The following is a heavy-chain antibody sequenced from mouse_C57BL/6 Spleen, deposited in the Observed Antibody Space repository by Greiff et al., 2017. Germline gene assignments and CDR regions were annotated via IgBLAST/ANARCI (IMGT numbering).Heavy chain of an antibody. D-gene: IGHD1-1*01. Sequence: EVQLQESVAELVRPGASVKLSCTASGFNIKNTYMHWVKQRPEQGLAWIGRIDPANGNTKYAPKFQGKATITADTSSNTAYLQLSSLTSEDTAIYYCARPITTVVAPYAMDYWGQGTSVTVSS. J-gene: IGHJ4*01. CDR1: GFNIKNTY. CDR3: ARPITTVVAPYAMDY. V-gene: IGHV14-3*01. CDR2: IDPANGNT.